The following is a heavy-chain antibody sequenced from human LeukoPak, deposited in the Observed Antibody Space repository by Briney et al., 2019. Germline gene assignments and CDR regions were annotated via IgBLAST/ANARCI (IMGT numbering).Heavy chain of an antibody. V-gene: IGHV3-7*01. CDR1: GFTFSSYW. Sequence: GGSLRLSCAASGFTFSSYWMSWVRQAPGKGLESVANIKQDGSEKYYVDSVKGRFTISRDNAKNSLYLQMNSLRAEDTAVYYCARVSVVVTALFDYWGQGTLVTVSS. J-gene: IGHJ4*02. CDR3: ARVSVVVTALFDY. CDR2: IKQDGSEK. D-gene: IGHD2-21*02.